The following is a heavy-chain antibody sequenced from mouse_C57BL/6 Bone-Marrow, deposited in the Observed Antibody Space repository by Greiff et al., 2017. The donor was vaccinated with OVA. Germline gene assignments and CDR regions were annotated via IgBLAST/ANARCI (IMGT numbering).Heavy chain of an antibody. D-gene: IGHD2-5*01. Sequence: EVQLQESGPELVKPGASVKIPCKASGYTFTDYNMDWVKQSHGKSLEWIGDINPNNGGTIYNQKFKGKATLTVDKSSSTAYMELRSLTSEDTAVYYCARGEDSNWYFDVWGTGTTVTVSS. CDR1: GYTFTDYN. J-gene: IGHJ1*03. V-gene: IGHV1-18*01. CDR3: ARGEDSNWYFDV. CDR2: INPNNGGT.